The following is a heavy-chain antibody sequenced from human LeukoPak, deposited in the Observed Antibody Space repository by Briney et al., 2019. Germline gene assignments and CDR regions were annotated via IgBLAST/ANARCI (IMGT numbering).Heavy chain of an antibody. CDR2: ISGYNGNT. CDR3: ARASHDCGGDCYSDY. D-gene: IGHD2-21*02. V-gene: IGHV1-18*01. Sequence: ASVKVSCEASGYTFTTYGIGWVRQAPGQGLEWMGWISGYNGNTNYAQKFQGRVTMTRDTSISTAYMELSRLTSDDTAVYYCARASHDCGGDCYSDYWGQGTLVTVSS. J-gene: IGHJ4*02. CDR1: GYTFTTYG.